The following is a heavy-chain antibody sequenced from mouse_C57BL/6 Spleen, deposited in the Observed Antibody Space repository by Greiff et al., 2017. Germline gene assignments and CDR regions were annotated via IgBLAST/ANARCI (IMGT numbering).Heavy chain of an antibody. J-gene: IGHJ4*01. Sequence: EVQLVESGGGLVKPGGSLKLSCAASGFTFSDYGMHWVRQAPEKGLEWVAYISSGSSTIYYADTVKGRFTISRDNAKNTLFLQMTSLRSEDTAMYYCASTGRRPYYYAMDYWGQGTSVTVSS. D-gene: IGHD4-1*01. CDR1: GFTFSDYG. CDR2: ISSGSSTI. V-gene: IGHV5-17*01. CDR3: ASTGRRPYYYAMDY.